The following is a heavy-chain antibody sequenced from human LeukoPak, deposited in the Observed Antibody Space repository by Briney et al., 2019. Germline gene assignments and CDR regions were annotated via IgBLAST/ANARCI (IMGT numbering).Heavy chain of an antibody. Sequence: PGGSLRLSCAASGFTFSSYNMNWVSQAPGKGLEWVSTISTSSSYIYYADSVKGRFTISRDNGKNSLYLQMSSLRAEDTAVYYCARSKVAGTSDYWGQGTLVAVSS. CDR1: GFTFSSYN. V-gene: IGHV3-21*01. CDR3: ARSKVAGTSDY. D-gene: IGHD6-19*01. CDR2: ISTSSSYI. J-gene: IGHJ4*02.